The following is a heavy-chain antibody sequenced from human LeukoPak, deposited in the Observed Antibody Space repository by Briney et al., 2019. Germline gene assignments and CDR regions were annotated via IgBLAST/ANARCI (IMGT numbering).Heavy chain of an antibody. J-gene: IGHJ4*02. CDR2: ISSNGGGT. Sequence: GGSLRLSCSASGFTFSSYAVHWVRQAPGKGLEYVSAISSNGGGTYYADSVKGRFTISRDNSKNTLYLQMSSLRAEDTAVYYCVKRFKIAAADPGDDYWGQGTLVTVSS. V-gene: IGHV3-64D*06. D-gene: IGHD6-13*01. CDR1: GFTFSSYA. CDR3: VKRFKIAAADPGDDY.